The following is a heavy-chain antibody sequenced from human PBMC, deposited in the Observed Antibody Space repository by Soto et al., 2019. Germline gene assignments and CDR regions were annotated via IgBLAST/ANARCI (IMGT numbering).Heavy chain of an antibody. CDR3: ARGRVRGVITGYMDV. V-gene: IGHV4-34*01. D-gene: IGHD3-10*01. CDR1: GGSFSGYY. Sequence: SETLSLTCAVYGGSFSGYYWSWIRQPPGKGLEWIGEINHSGSTNYNPSLKSRVTISVDTSKNQFSLKLSSVTAADTAVYYCARGRVRGVITGYMDVWGRGTTVTVSS. CDR2: INHSGST. J-gene: IGHJ6*03.